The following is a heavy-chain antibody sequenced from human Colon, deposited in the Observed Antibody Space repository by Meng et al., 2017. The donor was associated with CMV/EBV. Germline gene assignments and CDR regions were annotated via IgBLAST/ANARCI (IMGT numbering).Heavy chain of an antibody. D-gene: IGHD3-3*01. CDR3: ARDHGEWLSPWSPRFDY. CDR2: INPNSGGT. V-gene: IGHV1-2*02. CDR1: GYTFTGYY. Sequence: ASVKVSCKASGYTFTGYYMHWVRQAPGQGLEWMGWINPNSGGTNYAQKFQGRVTMTRDTSTSTAYMELRSLRSDDTAVYYCARDHGEWLSPWSPRFDYWGQGTLVTVSS. J-gene: IGHJ4*02.